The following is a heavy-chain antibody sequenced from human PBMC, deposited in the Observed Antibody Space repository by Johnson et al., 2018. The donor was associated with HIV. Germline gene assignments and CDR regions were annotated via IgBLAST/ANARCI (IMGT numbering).Heavy chain of an antibody. CDR2: IRYDGSGK. D-gene: IGHD3-10*01. V-gene: IGHV3-33*08. CDR1: GFTFSSYA. CDR3: ASEVRGVLDI. J-gene: IGHJ3*02. Sequence: QVQLVESGGGVVQPGRSLRLSCAASGFTFSSYAMHWVRQAPAKGLDWATFIRYDGSGKYYADSVNGRFTISRDNSKNTLYLQMNSLRVEDTAVYYCASEVRGVLDIWGQGTMVTVSS.